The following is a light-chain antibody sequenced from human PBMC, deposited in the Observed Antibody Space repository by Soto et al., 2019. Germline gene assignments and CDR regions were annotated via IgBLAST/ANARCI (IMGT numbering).Light chain of an antibody. CDR1: QSFRGL. CDR2: DAY. CDR3: QQSYSSLVYN. J-gene: IGKJ2*01. V-gene: IGKV3-11*01. Sequence: VLTQSPVTLSLSPGERATLSCRASQSFRGLLAWYQQKPGQAPRLLIYDAYNRATGIPPRFSGSGSGTDFTLTISSLQPEDAATYYCQQSYSSLVYNFGPGTKLEIK.